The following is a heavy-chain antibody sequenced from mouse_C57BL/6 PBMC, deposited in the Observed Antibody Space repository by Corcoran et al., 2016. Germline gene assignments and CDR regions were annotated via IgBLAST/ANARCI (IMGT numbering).Heavy chain of an antibody. CDR1: GYSITSGYY. J-gene: IGHJ1*03. CDR2: ISYDGSN. Sequence: DVQLQESGPGLVKPSQSLSLTCSVTGYSITSGYYWNWIRQFPGNKLEWMGYISYDGSNNYNPSLKNRISITRDTSKNQFFLKLNSVTTEDTATYDCARDDGYFDVWGTGTTVTVSS. CDR3: ARDDGYFDV. V-gene: IGHV3-6*01.